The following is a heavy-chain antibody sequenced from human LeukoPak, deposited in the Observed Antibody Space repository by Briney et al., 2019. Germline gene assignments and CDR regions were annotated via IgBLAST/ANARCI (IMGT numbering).Heavy chain of an antibody. J-gene: IGHJ4*02. V-gene: IGHV4-31*03. CDR2: IYYSGST. CDR1: GGSISSGGYY. Sequence: SETLSLTCTVSGGSISSGGYYWSWIRQHPGKGLEWIGYIYYSGSTYYNPSLKSRVTISVDTSKNQFSLKLSSVTAADTAVYYCARGPTVTKGGYYFDYWGQGTLVTVSS. D-gene: IGHD4-17*01. CDR3: ARGPTVTKGGYYFDY.